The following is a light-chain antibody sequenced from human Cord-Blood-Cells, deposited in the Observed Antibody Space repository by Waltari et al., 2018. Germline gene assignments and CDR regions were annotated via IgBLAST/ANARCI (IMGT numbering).Light chain of an antibody. CDR3: YSAADNNVV. Sequence: SYDLTQPSSVSVSPGQTARITCPGDVLAKKYARWFQQKPGQAPVLVIYKDSERPSGIPERFSGSSSGTTVTLTISGAQVEDEADYYCYSAADNNVVFGGGTKLTVL. CDR1: VLAKKY. V-gene: IGLV3-27*01. CDR2: KDS. J-gene: IGLJ2*01.